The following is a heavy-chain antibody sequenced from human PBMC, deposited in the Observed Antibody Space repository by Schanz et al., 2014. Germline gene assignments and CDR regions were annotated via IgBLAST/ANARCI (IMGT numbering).Heavy chain of an antibody. V-gene: IGHV3-66*01. CDR1: GFTVSSDH. Sequence: EVQLVESGRGFVQPGGSLGLSCVVSGFTVSSDHMSWVRQAPGKGLEWVSTIYASGATYYADSVKRRFTISRDISKNTLHLQVTSLRAEDTAIYYCARDGNYYGSRNYYKTPYYFDYWGQGTLVTVSA. J-gene: IGHJ4*02. CDR2: IYASGAT. CDR3: ARDGNYYGSRNYYKTPYYFDY. D-gene: IGHD3-10*01.